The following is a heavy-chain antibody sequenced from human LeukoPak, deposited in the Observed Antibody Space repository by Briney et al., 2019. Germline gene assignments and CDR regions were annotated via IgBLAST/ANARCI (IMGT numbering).Heavy chain of an antibody. D-gene: IGHD3-22*01. CDR1: GGTFSSYA. CDR3: ARVGYYYDSSGYYRDYYYYGMDV. V-gene: IGHV1-69*04. J-gene: IGHJ6*02. CDR2: IIPILGIA. Sequence: GASVKVSCKASGGTFSSYAISWVRQAPGQGLEWMGSIIPILGIANYAQKFQGRVTITADKSTSTAYMELSSLRSEDTAVYYCARVGYYYDSSGYYRDYYYYGMDVWGQGTTVTVSS.